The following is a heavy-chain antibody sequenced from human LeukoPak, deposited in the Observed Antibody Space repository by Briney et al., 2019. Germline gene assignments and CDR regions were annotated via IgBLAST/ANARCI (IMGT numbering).Heavy chain of an antibody. Sequence: GGSLRLSCAASIFTFSSYAMHWVRQAPGKGLEWVAVISYDGNNKYYADSVKGRFTISRDNSKNTLYLQMNSLRAEDTAVYYCAKSYDSSTYYYYFDYWGQGTLVTVSS. D-gene: IGHD3-22*01. V-gene: IGHV3-30-3*01. CDR3: AKSYDSSTYYYYFDY. CDR1: IFTFSSYA. CDR2: ISYDGNNK. J-gene: IGHJ4*02.